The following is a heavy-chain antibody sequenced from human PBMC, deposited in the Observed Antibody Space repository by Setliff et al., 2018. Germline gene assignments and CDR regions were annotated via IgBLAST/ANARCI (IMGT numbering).Heavy chain of an antibody. V-gene: IGHV1-18*01. D-gene: IGHD3-16*01. Sequence: ASVKVSCKASGYIFNSYGIAWVRQAPGQGLEWMGWISPYSGESNYAQKFQDRLTVTADTSTKTIYMELRSLTSDDTAVYFCTRSRGPRVVLAADFDFWGQGTLVTVSS. J-gene: IGHJ4*02. CDR2: ISPYSGES. CDR3: TRSRGPRVVLAADFDF. CDR1: GYIFNSYG.